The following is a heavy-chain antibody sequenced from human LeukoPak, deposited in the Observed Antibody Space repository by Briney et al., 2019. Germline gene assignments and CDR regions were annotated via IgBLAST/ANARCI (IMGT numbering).Heavy chain of an antibody. CDR3: ARAGNRIDSSGYYYTEGTLDY. CDR1: GYSLSSGYY. D-gene: IGHD3-22*01. CDR2: VDHSGGT. J-gene: IGHJ4*02. V-gene: IGHV4-38-2*02. Sequence: SETLSLTCTVSGYSLSSGYYWGWIRQPPGEGLEWIGSVDHSGGTYYNPSLKSRVTISVDTSKNQFSLKLSSVTAADTAVYYCARAGNRIDSSGYYYTEGTLDYWGQGTLVTVSS.